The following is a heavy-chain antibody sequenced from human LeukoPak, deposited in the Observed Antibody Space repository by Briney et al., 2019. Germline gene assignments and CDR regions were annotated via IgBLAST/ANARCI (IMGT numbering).Heavy chain of an antibody. CDR3: ARERTLNDILTPYGMDV. CDR1: GFTFCDYY. D-gene: IGHD3-9*01. Sequence: GGSLRLSCAASGFTFCDYYMSWIRQAPGEGLEWVSYISSRGSTIYYADSVKGRLTISRDNAKNSLYLQMNSLRAEDTAVYYCARERTLNDILTPYGMDVWGQGTTVTVSS. V-gene: IGHV3-11*01. J-gene: IGHJ6*02. CDR2: ISSRGSTI.